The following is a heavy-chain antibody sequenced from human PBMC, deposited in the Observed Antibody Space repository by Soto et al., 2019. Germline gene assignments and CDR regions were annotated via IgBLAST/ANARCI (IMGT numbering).Heavy chain of an antibody. V-gene: IGHV3-33*01. CDR2: IWYDGSNK. Sequence: GGSLRLSCAASGFTFSSYGMHWVRQAPGKGLEWVAVIWYDGSNKYYADSVKGRFTISRDNSKNTLYLQMNSLRAEDTAVYYCARAGQLLLGDDAFDIWGQGTMVTVS. CDR3: ARAGQLLLGDDAFDI. CDR1: GFTFSSYG. D-gene: IGHD1-26*01. J-gene: IGHJ3*02.